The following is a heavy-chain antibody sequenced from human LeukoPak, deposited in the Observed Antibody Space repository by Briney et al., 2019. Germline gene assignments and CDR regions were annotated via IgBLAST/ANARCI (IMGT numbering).Heavy chain of an antibody. CDR3: ARGGTYQPLLDY. CDR1: GFTFSSYS. CDR2: ISSSSSYI. J-gene: IGHJ4*02. V-gene: IGHV3-21*01. Sequence: PGGSLRLSCAASGFTFSSYSMNWVRQAPGKGLEWVSSISSSSSYIYYADSVKGRLTISRDNAKNSLYLQMNSLRAEDTAVYYCARGGTYQPLLDYWGQGTLVTVSS. D-gene: IGHD2-2*01.